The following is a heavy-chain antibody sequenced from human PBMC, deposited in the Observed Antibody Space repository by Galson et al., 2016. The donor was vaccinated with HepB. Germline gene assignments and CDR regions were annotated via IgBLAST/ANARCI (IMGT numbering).Heavy chain of an antibody. CDR1: GXSIXXXNW. CDR2: IFHSGTT. V-gene: IGHV4-4*02. Sequence: ETLSXTCSVSGXSIXXXNWXXWVXXXPGTGLEWIGEIFHSGTTNFNPAFKSRVLMSVDRSTNQFTLTLNFVTAADTAIYYCARALWGKLWNGMDDWGPXVTVTVSS. D-gene: IGHD3-16*01. J-gene: IGHJ6*02. CDR3: ARALWGKLWNGMDD.